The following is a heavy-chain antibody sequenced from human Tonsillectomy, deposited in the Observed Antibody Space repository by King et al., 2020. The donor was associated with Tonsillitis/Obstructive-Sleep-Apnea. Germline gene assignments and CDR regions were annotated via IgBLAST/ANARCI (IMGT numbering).Heavy chain of an antibody. D-gene: IGHD4-23*01. V-gene: IGHV3-11*05. CDR2: ISSSSSKS. CDR1: GFTFSDYY. J-gene: IGHJ4*02. CDR3: ARANSYYFDY. Sequence: VQLVESGGGLVKPGGSLRLSCAASGFTFSDYYLSWIRQAPGKGLEWFSYISSSSSKSNYADSVKGRFTISRDNAKNSLYLQMNSLRAEDTAVYYCARANSYYFDYWGQGTLVTVSS.